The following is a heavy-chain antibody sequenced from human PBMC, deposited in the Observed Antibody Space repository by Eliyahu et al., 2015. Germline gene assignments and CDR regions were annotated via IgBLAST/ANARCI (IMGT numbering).Heavy chain of an antibody. Sequence: GKGLEWVAVISYDGSNKYYADSVKGRFTISRDNSKNTLYLQMNSLRAEDTAVYYCAKDRRAVWGGSHFDYWGQGTLVTVSS. J-gene: IGHJ4*02. CDR2: ISYDGSNK. D-gene: IGHD3-16*01. V-gene: IGHV3-30*18. CDR3: AKDRRAVWGGSHFDY.